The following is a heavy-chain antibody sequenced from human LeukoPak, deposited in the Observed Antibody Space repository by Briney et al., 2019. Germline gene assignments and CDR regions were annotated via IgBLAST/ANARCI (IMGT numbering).Heavy chain of an antibody. V-gene: IGHV5-51*01. J-gene: IGHJ6*02. Sequence: PGESLKISCKASGYSFTSYWIGWVRQMPGKGLELMGIIYPGDSETRYSPSFEGQVTISADKSITTAYLHWSSLKASDTAMYYCARLQGRWGGRYYYYYGMDVWGQGTTVTVSS. CDR1: GYSFTSYW. CDR2: IYPGDSET. CDR3: ARLQGRWGGRYYYYYGMDV. D-gene: IGHD7-27*01.